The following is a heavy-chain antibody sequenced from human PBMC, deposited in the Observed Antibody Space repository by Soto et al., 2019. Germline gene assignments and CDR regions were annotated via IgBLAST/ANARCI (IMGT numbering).Heavy chain of an antibody. D-gene: IGHD3-9*01. J-gene: IGHJ6*02. CDR2: INPNSGDT. Sequence: GASVKVSFSASGYIFTGYHIHWVRQAPGRGLEWMGWINPNSGDTEYAQNFQGRVTMTRDTSFNLVYMEMSGLMSDDTAVYYCARDARGTRGFDEMDIWGQGTTVTVSS. CDR3: ARDARGTRGFDEMDI. CDR1: GYIFTGYH. V-gene: IGHV1-2*02.